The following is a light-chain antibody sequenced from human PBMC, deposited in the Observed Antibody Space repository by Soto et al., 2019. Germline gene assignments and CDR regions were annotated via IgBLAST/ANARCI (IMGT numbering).Light chain of an antibody. CDR1: QSVSTY. V-gene: IGKV3-11*01. CDR2: DAS. CDR3: QHRSNWPRT. Sequence: EIVLTQSPATLSLSPGERATLSCRASQSVSTYLAWYQQKPGQAPRLLIYDASNWATGIPARFSGSGSGTDFTLTISSLEPEDFAVYYCQHRSNWPRTFGQGTKLEIK. J-gene: IGKJ2*01.